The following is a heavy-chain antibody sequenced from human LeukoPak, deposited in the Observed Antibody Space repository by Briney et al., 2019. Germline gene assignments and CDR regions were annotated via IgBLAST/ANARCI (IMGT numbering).Heavy chain of an antibody. CDR2: INPNSGGT. D-gene: IGHD1-26*01. CDR3: ARHPYSGSYHFDY. J-gene: IGHJ4*02. CDR1: GYIFTGYY. V-gene: IGHV1-2*02. Sequence: ASVKVSFKASGYIFTGYYMHWVRQAPGQGLEWMGWINPNSGGTNSAQKFQGRVTVTRDTSISTAHMELSRLTSDDTAVYYCARHPYSGSYHFDYWGQGTQVIVSS.